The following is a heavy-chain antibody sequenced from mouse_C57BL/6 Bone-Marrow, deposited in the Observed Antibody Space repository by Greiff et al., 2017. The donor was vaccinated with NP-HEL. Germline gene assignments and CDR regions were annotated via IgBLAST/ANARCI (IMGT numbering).Heavy chain of an antibody. J-gene: IGHJ2*01. D-gene: IGHD1-1*01. V-gene: IGHV1-69*01. CDR1: GYTFTSYW. Sequence: QVQLQQPGAELVMPGASVKLSCKASGYTFTSYWMHWVKQRPGQGLEWIGELDPSDSYTNYNQKFKGKSTLTVDKSSSTAYMQLSSLTSEDSAVYYCARRGTTVVDPLNYWGQGTTLTVSS. CDR2: LDPSDSYT. CDR3: ARRGTTVVDPLNY.